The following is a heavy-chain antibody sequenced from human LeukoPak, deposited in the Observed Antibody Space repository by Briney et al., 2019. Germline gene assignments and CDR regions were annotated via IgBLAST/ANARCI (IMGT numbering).Heavy chain of an antibody. CDR3: ARVGQAGYVGYPLDY. D-gene: IGHD5-12*01. Sequence: GGSLRLSFAASGFTFRSYWMHWVRQAPGKGLMWVSRINSDGSSTSYADSVKGRFTISRDNAKTTLYLQMNSLRAEDTAVFYCARVGQAGYVGYPLDYRGQGTLVTVSS. V-gene: IGHV3-74*01. CDR2: INSDGSST. J-gene: IGHJ4*02. CDR1: GFTFRSYW.